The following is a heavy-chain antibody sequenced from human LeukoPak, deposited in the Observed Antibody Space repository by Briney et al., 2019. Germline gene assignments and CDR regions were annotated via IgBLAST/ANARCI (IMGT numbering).Heavy chain of an antibody. Sequence: YYSGSTNDNPSLRSRLTMSVDRSKNQFSLKLSSVTAADTAVYYCARDLGAAAGAGTYVFDIWGQGTVVTVSS. J-gene: IGHJ3*02. CDR2: YYSGST. V-gene: IGHV4-59*01. CDR3: ARDLGAAAGAGTYVFDI. D-gene: IGHD6-13*01.